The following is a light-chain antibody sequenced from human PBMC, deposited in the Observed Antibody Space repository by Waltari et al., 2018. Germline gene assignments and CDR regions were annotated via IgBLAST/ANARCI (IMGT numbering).Light chain of an antibody. J-gene: IGKJ1*01. CDR1: QSIGGN. Sequence: DIEMTQSPSSLSASVGDRVTITCRASQSIGGNLNWYQQTPGRAPKVLIYAASSVQSGVASRCSGRGSGTDFALTISSLQPEEFATYYCQQSYSTPWTFGQGTKVEIK. CDR2: AAS. V-gene: IGKV1-39*01. CDR3: QQSYSTPWT.